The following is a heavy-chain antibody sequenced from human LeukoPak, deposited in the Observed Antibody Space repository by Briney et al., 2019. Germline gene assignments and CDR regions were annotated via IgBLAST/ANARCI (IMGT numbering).Heavy chain of an antibody. CDR1: GFTFSSYW. D-gene: IGHD3/OR15-3a*01. CDR2: IKQGGSEM. V-gene: IGHV3-7*01. J-gene: IGHJ4*02. Sequence: AGGSLRLSCAASGFTFSSYWMTWVRQVPGKGLEWVANIKQGGSEMHYVDSVKGRFTISRDNAKNSLYLQMNSLRVEDTAVYYCVTFWTGYYTLPFAYWGQGTLVTVSS. CDR3: VTFWTGYYTLPFAY.